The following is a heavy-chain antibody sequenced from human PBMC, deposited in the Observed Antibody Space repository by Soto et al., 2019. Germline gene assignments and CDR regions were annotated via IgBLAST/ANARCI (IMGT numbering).Heavy chain of an antibody. V-gene: IGHV3-23*01. J-gene: IGHJ4*02. CDR1: RFPFSSYV. CDR3: AKDSNKYSSSLRGRYFDY. D-gene: IGHD4-4*01. Sequence: PGGSLRLSCAVSRFPFSSYVMSWVRQAPGKGLEWVSGISGGGSNTFYADYVKGRFTISRDNSKNTLLLQMNSLGAEDTAVYYCAKDSNKYSSSLRGRYFDYWGQGTGVTVPS. CDR2: ISGGGSNT.